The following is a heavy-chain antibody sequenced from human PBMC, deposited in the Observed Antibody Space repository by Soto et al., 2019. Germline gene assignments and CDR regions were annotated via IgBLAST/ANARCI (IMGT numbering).Heavy chain of an antibody. CDR3: ARGWRVTVTTPDYFDY. D-gene: IGHD4-17*01. Sequence: QLQLQESGSGLVKPSQTLSLTCAVSGGSISSGGYSWSWIRQPPGKGLEWIGYIYHSGSTYYNPSPKSRVTISVDRSKNQFSLKLSSVTAADTAVYYCARGWRVTVTTPDYFDYWGQGTLVTVSS. CDR2: IYHSGST. CDR1: GGSISSGGYS. V-gene: IGHV4-30-2*01. J-gene: IGHJ4*02.